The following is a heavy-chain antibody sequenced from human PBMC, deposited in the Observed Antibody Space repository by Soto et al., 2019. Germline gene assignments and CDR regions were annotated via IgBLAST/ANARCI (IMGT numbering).Heavy chain of an antibody. V-gene: IGHV4-39*01. J-gene: IGHJ4*02. Sequence: SETLSLTCTVSGGSISSSSYYWGWIRQPPGKGLEWIGSIYYSGSTYYNPSLKSRVTISVDTSKNQFSLKLSSVTAADTAVYYCARERGFGGYDSKIFDSWGQGVMLTVS. CDR3: ARERGFGGYDSKIFDS. CDR2: IYYSGST. CDR1: GGSISSSSYY. D-gene: IGHD5-12*01.